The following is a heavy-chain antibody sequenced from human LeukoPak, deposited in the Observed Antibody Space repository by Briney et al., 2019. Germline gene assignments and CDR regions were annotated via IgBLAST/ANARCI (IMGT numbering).Heavy chain of an antibody. Sequence: GGSLRLSCAASGFTFSAYWMSWVRQAPGKGLEWVANIKQDGSEKYYVDSVKGRFTISRDNAQNSLYLQMNSLRAEDTAVYYCARTSRVTTNQPFDYWGQGTLVTVSS. D-gene: IGHD4-17*01. CDR2: IKQDGSEK. J-gene: IGHJ4*02. V-gene: IGHV3-7*05. CDR1: GFTFSAYW. CDR3: ARTSRVTTNQPFDY.